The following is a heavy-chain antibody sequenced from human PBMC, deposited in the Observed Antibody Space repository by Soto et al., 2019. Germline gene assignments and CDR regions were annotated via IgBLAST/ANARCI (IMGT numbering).Heavy chain of an antibody. J-gene: IGHJ2*01. V-gene: IGHV3-33*01. CDR3: ARGVGFNTDWYFDL. CDR1: GFTFSNYG. CDR2: IWYDGSKK. Sequence: QVQLVEYGGGVVQPGRSLRLTCAGSGFTFSNYGMHWVRQAPGKGLEWVAVIWYDGSKKYYADSVKGRFTISRDNSMNMLYLQMNSLRAEDTAIFYCARGVGFNTDWYFDLWGRGTLVTVSS.